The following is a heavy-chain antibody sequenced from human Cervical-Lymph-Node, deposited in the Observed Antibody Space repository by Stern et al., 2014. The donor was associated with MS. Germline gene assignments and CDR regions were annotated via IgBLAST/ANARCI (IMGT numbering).Heavy chain of an antibody. J-gene: IGHJ4*02. D-gene: IGHD1-1*01. CDR2: ITNVGSS. Sequence: EVQLVQSGGGVIQPGGSLRLSCKASGFTVSRGYMTWVRQAPGKGLEWVSLITNVGSSFYTDSVKGRFTISRDDSKNTVYLHMTSLRAEDTAMYYCARDTSSPERSDWWGQGTLVTVSS. V-gene: IGHV3-53*01. CDR3: ARDTSSPERSDW. CDR1: GFTVSRGY.